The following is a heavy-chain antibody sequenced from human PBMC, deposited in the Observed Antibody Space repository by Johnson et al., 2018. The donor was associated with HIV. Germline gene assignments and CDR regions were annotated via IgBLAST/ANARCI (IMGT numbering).Heavy chain of an antibody. Sequence: QVQLVESGGGLVKPGGSLRLSCAASGFTFSDYYMSWIRQAPGKGLEWVSYISGSGNIIYYTDSLKCRFTISRDNAKNSLYLQMNSLKTEDTAVYYCTTVDCGGDCYSGHAFDIWGQGTMVTVSS. D-gene: IGHD2-21*01. CDR3: TTVDCGGDCYSGHAFDI. CDR1: GFTFSDYY. CDR2: ISGSGNII. V-gene: IGHV3-11*01. J-gene: IGHJ3*02.